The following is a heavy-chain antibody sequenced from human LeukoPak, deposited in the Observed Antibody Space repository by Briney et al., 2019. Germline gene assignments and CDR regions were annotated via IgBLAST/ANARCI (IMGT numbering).Heavy chain of an antibody. CDR3: TAGSESSSGYNWDVWSKRPKIIDY. V-gene: IGHV3-15*01. Sequence: PGGSLRLSCAASGFTFTNAWMSWVRQAPGKGLEWVGRVKSETDGGTTDYATPVKGRFTISRDDSENTLWLQMASLKTEDTAVYFCTAGSESSSGYNWDVWSKRPKIIDYWGQGTLVTVSS. CDR1: GFTFTNAW. CDR2: VKSETDGGTT. J-gene: IGHJ4*02. D-gene: IGHD3-22*01.